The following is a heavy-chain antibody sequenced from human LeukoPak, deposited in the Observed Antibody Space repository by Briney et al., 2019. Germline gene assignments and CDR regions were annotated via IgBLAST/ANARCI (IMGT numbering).Heavy chain of an antibody. Sequence: SETLSLTCTVSGDSTRSDSHYWGWIRQSPGKGLEWIGSIHYSGSTYYNPSLKSRVTISVDTPKNQFSLKLSSVTAADTAVYYCATHVYSSGWYFDYWGQGTLVTVSS. D-gene: IGHD6-19*01. J-gene: IGHJ4*02. CDR3: ATHVYSSGWYFDY. V-gene: IGHV4-39*01. CDR2: IHYSGST. CDR1: GDSTRSDSHY.